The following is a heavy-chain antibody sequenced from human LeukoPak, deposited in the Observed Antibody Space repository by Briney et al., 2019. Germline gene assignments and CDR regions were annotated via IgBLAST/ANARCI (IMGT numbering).Heavy chain of an antibody. Sequence: GGSLRLSCTASGFTISSYWMTWVRQAPGKGPEFVANIKQDGSEKKYVDSLKGRFTISRDNAKNSVFLQINSLRAEDTAVYYCAREDGYNTMNHWGQGTLVTVSS. V-gene: IGHV3-7*01. CDR2: IKQDGSEK. J-gene: IGHJ5*02. CDR1: GFTISSYW. CDR3: AREDGYNTMNH. D-gene: IGHD5-24*01.